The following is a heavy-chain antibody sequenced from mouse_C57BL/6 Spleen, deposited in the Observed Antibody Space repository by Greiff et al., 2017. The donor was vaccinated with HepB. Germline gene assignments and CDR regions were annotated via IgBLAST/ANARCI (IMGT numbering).Heavy chain of an antibody. Sequence: VQLQQSGAELVKPGASVKLSCKASGYTFTSYWMHWVKQRPGQGLEWIGMIHPNSGSTNYNEKFKSKATLTVDKSSSTAYMKLSSLTSEDSAVYYCARDPFHWYFDVWGTGTTVTVSS. J-gene: IGHJ1*03. CDR2: IHPNSGST. CDR1: GYTFTSYW. CDR3: ARDPFHWYFDV. V-gene: IGHV1-64*01.